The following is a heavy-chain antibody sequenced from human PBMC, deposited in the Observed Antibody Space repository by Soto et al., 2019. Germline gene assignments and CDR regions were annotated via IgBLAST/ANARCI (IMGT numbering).Heavy chain of an antibody. CDR3: AVGEHWNNLFDS. J-gene: IGHJ4*02. CDR1: GYTFTAYY. Sequence: GASVKVSCKASGYTFTAYYLHWVRQAPGQGLEWMGWINPNSGDTNYAQKFQGRVTMSRDTSISTAYMGLSRLGSGDTATYYCAVGEHWNNLFDSWGQGTLVTVSS. V-gene: IGHV1-2*02. D-gene: IGHD1-1*01. CDR2: INPNSGDT.